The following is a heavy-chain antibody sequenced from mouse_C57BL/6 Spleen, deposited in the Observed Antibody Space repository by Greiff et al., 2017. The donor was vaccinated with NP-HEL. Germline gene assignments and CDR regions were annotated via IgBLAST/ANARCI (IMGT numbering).Heavy chain of an antibody. V-gene: IGHV1-80*01. Sequence: VQLQQSGAELVKPGASVKISCKASGYAFSSYWMYWVKQRPGQGLEWIGQLYPGDGATNYNGKFKGKATLTADTSSSTAYMQLSSLTSEDSAVYFCASRASSSYYAAMDYWGQGTSVTVSS. CDR2: LYPGDGAT. J-gene: IGHJ4*01. D-gene: IGHD1-1*01. CDR3: ASRASSSYYAAMDY. CDR1: GYAFSSYW.